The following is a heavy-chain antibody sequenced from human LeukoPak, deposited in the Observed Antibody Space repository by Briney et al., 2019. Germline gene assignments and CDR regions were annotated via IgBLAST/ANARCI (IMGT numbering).Heavy chain of an antibody. Sequence: SETLSLTCTVAGDSVGSGPSYWSWIRQSPMKGLEWIGWVYGGGHAYHNPSLLGRATISLDKSKNQFSLTLTSVTAADTAVYYCAEATGEAAAVRRWGPGTLVTVSS. CDR1: GDSVGSGPSY. CDR2: VYGGGHA. CDR3: AEATGEAAAVRR. V-gene: IGHV4-30-2*06. J-gene: IGHJ1*01. D-gene: IGHD6-25*01.